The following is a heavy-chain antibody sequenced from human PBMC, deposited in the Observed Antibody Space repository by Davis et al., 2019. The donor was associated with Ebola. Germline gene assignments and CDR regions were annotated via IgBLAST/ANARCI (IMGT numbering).Heavy chain of an antibody. CDR3: ARRMTSFQWYSFDY. D-gene: IGHD2-15*01. CDR1: GYSFSTHW. J-gene: IGHJ4*02. CDR2: IFPGDSAT. V-gene: IGHV5-51*01. Sequence: PGGSLTLSCKVSGYSFSTHWIGWVRQIPGKGLEWVGIIFPGDSATKYSPSFQGQVTISADKSINTVYLQWRSLKASDTAIYYFARRMTSFQWYSFDYWGQGTLVTVSS.